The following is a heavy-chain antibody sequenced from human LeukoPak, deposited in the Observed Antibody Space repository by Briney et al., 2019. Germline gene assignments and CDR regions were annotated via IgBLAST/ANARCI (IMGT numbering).Heavy chain of an antibody. CDR2: INPNTGDT. CDR3: ARDNRRYFDGFDI. J-gene: IGHJ3*02. Sequence: ASVKVSCKASGFTFNAYYIHWVRQAPGQGLEWMGWINPNTGDTNFAQKFQGRVTMTRDTSISTAYMELSRLRSDDTAVYYCARDNRRYFDGFDIWGQGTMVTVSS. V-gene: IGHV1-2*02. CDR1: GFTFNAYY. D-gene: IGHD2/OR15-2a*01.